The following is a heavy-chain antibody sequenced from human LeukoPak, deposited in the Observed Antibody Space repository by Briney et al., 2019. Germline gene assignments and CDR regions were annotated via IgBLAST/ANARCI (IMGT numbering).Heavy chain of an antibody. Sequence: SETLSLTCTVSGGSISSGSYYWSWIRQPAGKGLEWIGNIHYSGSTYYQPSLKSRVTISVDTSKNQFSLKLSSVTAADTAMYYCASDAPGLLGYWGQGTLVTVSS. CDR2: IHYSGST. V-gene: IGHV4-61*10. D-gene: IGHD2-15*01. J-gene: IGHJ4*02. CDR1: GGSISSGSYY. CDR3: ASDAPGLLGY.